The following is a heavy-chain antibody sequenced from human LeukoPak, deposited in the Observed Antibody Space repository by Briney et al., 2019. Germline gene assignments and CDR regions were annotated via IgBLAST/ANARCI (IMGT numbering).Heavy chain of an antibody. J-gene: IGHJ4*02. CDR2: ISGSGGST. D-gene: IGHD6-13*01. V-gene: IGHV3-23*01. CDR3: AKDVTGGIAAAGYYFDY. Sequence: GSLRLSCAASGFTFSSYAMSWVRQAPGKGLEWVSAISGSGGSTYYADSVKGRFTISRDNSKNTLYLQMNGLRAEDTAVYYCAKDVTGGIAAAGYYFDYWGQGTLVTVSS. CDR1: GFTFSSYA.